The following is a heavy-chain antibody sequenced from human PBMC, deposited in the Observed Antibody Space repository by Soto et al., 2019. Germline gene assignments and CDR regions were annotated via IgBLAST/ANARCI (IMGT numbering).Heavy chain of an antibody. Sequence: SETLSLTCTVSGGSISSSSYYWGWIRQPPGKGLEWIGSIYYSGSTNYNPSLKSRVTISVDTSKNQFSLKLSSVTAADTAVYYCAGYSGYEFAYWGQGTLVTVSS. CDR2: IYYSGST. D-gene: IGHD5-12*01. CDR3: AGYSGYEFAY. V-gene: IGHV4-39*07. J-gene: IGHJ4*02. CDR1: GGSISSSSYY.